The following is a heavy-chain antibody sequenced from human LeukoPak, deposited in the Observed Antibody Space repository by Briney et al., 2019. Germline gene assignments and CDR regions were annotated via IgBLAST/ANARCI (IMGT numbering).Heavy chain of an antibody. Sequence: PGGSLRLSCAASGFTVSSNYMSWVRQAPGKGLEWVSVIYSGGSTYYADSVKGRFTISRDNSKNTLYLQMNSLRAEDTAVYYCARETRDGYNPQGYWGQGTLVTVSS. D-gene: IGHD5-24*01. J-gene: IGHJ4*02. CDR1: GFTVSSNY. CDR3: ARETRDGYNPQGY. V-gene: IGHV3-66*01. CDR2: IYSGGST.